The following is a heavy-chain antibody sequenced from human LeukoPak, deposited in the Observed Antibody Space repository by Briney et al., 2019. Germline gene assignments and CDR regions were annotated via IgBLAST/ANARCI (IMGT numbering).Heavy chain of an antibody. Sequence: GGSLRLSCAASGFTFDDYAMHWVRQAPGKGLEWVSGISWNSGSTGYADSVKGRFTISRDNAKNSLYLQMNSLRAEDTALYYCAKDMAAPGSRSSRGWYLFAFDIWGQGTMVTVSS. CDR3: AKDMAAPGSRSSRGWYLFAFDI. J-gene: IGHJ3*02. D-gene: IGHD6-19*01. CDR2: ISWNSGST. CDR1: GFTFDDYA. V-gene: IGHV3-9*01.